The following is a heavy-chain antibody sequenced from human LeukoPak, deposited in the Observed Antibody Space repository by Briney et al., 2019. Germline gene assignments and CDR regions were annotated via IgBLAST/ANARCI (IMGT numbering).Heavy chain of an antibody. CDR3: AREGGLYRPLDY. CDR1: GGSVINTNW. V-gene: IGHV4-4*02. J-gene: IGHJ4*02. CDR2: VHLDGRT. Sequence: SETLSLACGVSGGSVINTNWWTWVRQPPGKGLEWIGEVHLDGRTNYNPSLESRLTMSVDVSENQVSLKLTSVTAADTAVYYCAREGGLYRPLDYSGQGTLVTVSS.